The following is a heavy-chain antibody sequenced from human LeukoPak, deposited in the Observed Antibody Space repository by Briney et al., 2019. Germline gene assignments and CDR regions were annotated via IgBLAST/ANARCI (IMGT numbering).Heavy chain of an antibody. V-gene: IGHV1-69*13. Sequence: GASVKVSCKASGGTFSSYAISWVRQAPGQGLEWMGGIIPIFGTANYAQKFQGRVTITADESTSTGYMELSSLRSEDTAVCYCASKRGYSYGLDYWGQGTLVTVSS. CDR3: ASKRGYSYGLDY. J-gene: IGHJ4*02. CDR2: IIPIFGTA. CDR1: GGTFSSYA. D-gene: IGHD5-18*01.